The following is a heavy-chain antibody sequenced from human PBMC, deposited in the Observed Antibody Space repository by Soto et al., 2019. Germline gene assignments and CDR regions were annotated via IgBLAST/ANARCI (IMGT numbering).Heavy chain of an antibody. V-gene: IGHV4-59*12. CDR3: VRVGVGIGNHFDS. Sequence: SETLSLTCSVSNGSISGFYWTWIRQPPGKILEWIGYIHYSGRTDYNPSLTSRATMSVDTSKNQFSLNLKSITAADTAVYYCVRVGVGIGNHFDSWGRGTRVTVSS. J-gene: IGHJ4*02. D-gene: IGHD1-26*01. CDR1: NGSISGFY. CDR2: IHYSGRT.